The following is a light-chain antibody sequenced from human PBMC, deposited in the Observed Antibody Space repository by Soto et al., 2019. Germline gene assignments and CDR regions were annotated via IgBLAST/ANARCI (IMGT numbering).Light chain of an antibody. CDR1: SSDVGAYNY. CDR2: DVT. V-gene: IGLV2-14*01. Sequence: QSVLTQPASVSGSPGQSIAISCTGTSSDVGAYNYVSWYQQHPGKAPSLMIYDVTNRPSGVSNRFSGSKSGNTASLTISGLQAEDEADYYCSSYTRTSTYGFGAGTKVTVL. J-gene: IGLJ1*01. CDR3: SSYTRTSTYG.